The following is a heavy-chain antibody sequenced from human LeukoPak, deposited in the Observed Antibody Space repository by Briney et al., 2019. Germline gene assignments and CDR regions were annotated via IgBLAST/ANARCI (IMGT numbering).Heavy chain of an antibody. CDR3: ARVVSGYYTDPAFDI. V-gene: IGHV1-2*02. CDR1: GYTFTGYY. CDR2: INPNSGGT. Sequence: GASVKVSCKASGYTFTGYYMHWVRQAPGQGLEWMGWINPNSGGTNYAQKLQGRVTMTTDTSTSTAYMELRSLRSDDTAVYYCARVVSGYYTDPAFDIWGQGTMVTVSS. J-gene: IGHJ3*02. D-gene: IGHD3-22*01.